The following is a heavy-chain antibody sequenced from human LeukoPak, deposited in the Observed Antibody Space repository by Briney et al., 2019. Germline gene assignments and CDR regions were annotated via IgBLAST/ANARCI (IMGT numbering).Heavy chain of an antibody. J-gene: IGHJ4*02. Sequence: GGSLRLSCAASGFTFSSYSMNWVRQAPGKGLEWVSSISSSSSYIYYADSVKGRFTISRDNAKNSLYLQMNSLRAEDTAVYYCARACCGELPPSDYWGQGTLVTVSS. CDR2: ISSSSSYI. CDR1: GFTFSSYS. CDR3: ARACCGELPPSDY. V-gene: IGHV3-21*01. D-gene: IGHD3-10*01.